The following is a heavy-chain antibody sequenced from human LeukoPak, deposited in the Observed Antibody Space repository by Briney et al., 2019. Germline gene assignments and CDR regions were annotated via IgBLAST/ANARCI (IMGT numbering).Heavy chain of an antibody. D-gene: IGHD6-19*01. CDR1: GGSISGYY. Sequence: PSETLSLTCTVSGGSISGYYWSWIRQPPGKGLEWIGYIYYSGSTNYNPSLKSRVTISLDTSKNQFSLKLTSVTAADTAVYYCASVGSGSFDSWGQGTLVTVSS. CDR2: IYYSGST. CDR3: ASVGSGSFDS. V-gene: IGHV4-59*13. J-gene: IGHJ4*02.